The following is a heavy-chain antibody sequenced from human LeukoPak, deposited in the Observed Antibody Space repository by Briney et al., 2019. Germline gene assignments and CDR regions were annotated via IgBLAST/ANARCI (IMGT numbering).Heavy chain of an antibody. CDR1: GGSFSGHS. Sequence: SETLSLTCAVYGGSFSGHSWTWIRQSPGKGLEWIGEINHSGSTNYNPSLKSRVTISVDTSKNQFSLKLSSVTAADTAVYYCVRGEIVGAVSYWGQGTLVTVSS. D-gene: IGHD1-26*01. J-gene: IGHJ4*02. CDR3: VRGEIVGAVSY. V-gene: IGHV4-34*01. CDR2: INHSGST.